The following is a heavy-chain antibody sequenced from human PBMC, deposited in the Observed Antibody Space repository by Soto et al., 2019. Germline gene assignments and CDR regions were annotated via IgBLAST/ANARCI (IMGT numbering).Heavy chain of an antibody. J-gene: IGHJ4*02. V-gene: IGHV4-34*01. CDR2: INHSGST. Sequence: SETLSLTCAVYGGSFSGYYWSWIRQPPGKGLEWIGEINHSGSTNYNPSLKSRVTISVDTSKNQFSLKLSSVTAADTAVYYCASRGYSYGRPFDYWGQGTLVTVSS. D-gene: IGHD5-18*01. CDR1: GGSFSGYY. CDR3: ASRGYSYGRPFDY.